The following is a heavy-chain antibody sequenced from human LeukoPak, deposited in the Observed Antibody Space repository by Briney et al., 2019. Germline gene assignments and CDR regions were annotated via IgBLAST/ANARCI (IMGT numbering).Heavy chain of an antibody. CDR1: GGTFSSYA. Sequence: SVKVSCKASGGTFSSYAISWVRQAPGQGLEWMGRIIPIFGTANYAQKFQGRVTITTDESTSTAYMELSSLRSEDTAVYYCARVVHYYDSSGYFNWFDPWGQGTLVTVSS. CDR2: IIPIFGTA. V-gene: IGHV1-69*05. D-gene: IGHD3-22*01. J-gene: IGHJ5*02. CDR3: ARVVHYYDSSGYFNWFDP.